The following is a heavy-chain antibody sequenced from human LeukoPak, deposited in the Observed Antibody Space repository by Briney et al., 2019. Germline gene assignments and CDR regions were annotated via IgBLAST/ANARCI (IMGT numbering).Heavy chain of an antibody. D-gene: IGHD3-9*01. J-gene: IGHJ4*02. CDR3: AKEAIGKLRYFDWLCSHFDY. V-gene: IGHV3-48*03. CDR2: ISSSGSTI. CDR1: GFTFSSYE. Sequence: PGGSLRLSCAASGFTFSSYEMNWVRQAPGKGLEWVSYISSSGSTIYYADSVKGRFTISRDNAKNSLYLQMNSLRAEDTAVYYCAKEAIGKLRYFDWLCSHFDYWGQGTLVTVSS.